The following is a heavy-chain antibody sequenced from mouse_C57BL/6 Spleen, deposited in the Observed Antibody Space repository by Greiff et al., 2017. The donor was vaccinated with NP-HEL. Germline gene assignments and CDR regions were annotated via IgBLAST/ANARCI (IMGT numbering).Heavy chain of an antibody. CDR3: ARQDYDGGYFDV. CDR2: ISNGGGST. CDR1: GFTFSDYY. Sequence: DVQLVESGGGLVQPGGSLKLSCAASGFTFSDYYMYWVRQTPEKRLEWVAYISNGGGSTYYPDTVKGRFTISRDNAKNTLYLQMSRLKSEDTAMYYCARQDYDGGYFDVWGTGTTVTVSS. D-gene: IGHD2-4*01. J-gene: IGHJ1*03. V-gene: IGHV5-12*01.